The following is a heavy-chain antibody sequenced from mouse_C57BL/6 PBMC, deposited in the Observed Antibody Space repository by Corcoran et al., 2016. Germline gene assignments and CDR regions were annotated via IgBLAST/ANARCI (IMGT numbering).Heavy chain of an antibody. V-gene: IGHV1-80*01. CDR1: SYAFSSYW. J-gene: IGHJ4*01. CDR3: ARSPHVYYYGSSDAMDY. CDR2: IYPGDGDT. Sequence: VQLPQSGAELVKPGASVKISCIASSYAFSSYWLIWVKQRPGKGLEWLGQIYPGDGDTNYNGKFKGKATLTEDKSSSTAYMQNSSLTSEDSGVYFCARSPHVYYYGSSDAMDYWGQGTSVTVSA. D-gene: IGHD1-1*01.